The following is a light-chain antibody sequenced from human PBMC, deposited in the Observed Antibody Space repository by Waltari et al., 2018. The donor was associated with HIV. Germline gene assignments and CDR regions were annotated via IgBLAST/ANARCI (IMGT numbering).Light chain of an antibody. CDR2: QDS. CDR1: HLAVKY. V-gene: IGLV3-1*01. Sequence: SYELTQPPSASVSPGHTARLTCSAAHLAVKYACWYQQKPGQSPVLVIYQDSKRPSGIPERFSGSNSGNTATLTISGTQAMDEADYYCQAWDSTYSFGGGTKLTVL. CDR3: QAWDSTYS. J-gene: IGLJ2*01.